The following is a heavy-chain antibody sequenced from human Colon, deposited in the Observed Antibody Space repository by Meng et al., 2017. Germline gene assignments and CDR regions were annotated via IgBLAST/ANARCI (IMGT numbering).Heavy chain of an antibody. V-gene: IGHV7-4-1*02. CDR3: ARDRDYSRSPDGLDY. CDR2: ISPHNGNP. J-gene: IGHJ4*02. Sequence: QGQDVTSGSELKEPGASVKVSCKASGYTFTSYAINWLRQAPGQGPEWMGWISPHNGNPTYAQGFTGRFVFSLDTSVSTAYLQISSLKVEDTAFYYCARDRDYSRSPDGLDYWGRGTLVTVSS. D-gene: IGHD6-6*01. CDR1: GYTFTSYA.